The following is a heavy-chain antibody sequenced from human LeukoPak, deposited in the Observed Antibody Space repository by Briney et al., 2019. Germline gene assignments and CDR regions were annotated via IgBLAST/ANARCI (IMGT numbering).Heavy chain of an antibody. V-gene: IGHV4-39*01. CDR2: MYYSGTT. J-gene: IGHJ4*02. CDR1: GGSIRSSSYY. Sequence: SETLSLTCNVSGGSIRSSSYYWGWIRQSPGKGLEWIGSMYYSGTTYYNPSLKSRVTISEDTSNNQFSLRLSSVTAADTAVYYCARPLYSSGWYSWGQGTLVTVSS. D-gene: IGHD6-19*01. CDR3: ARPLYSSGWYS.